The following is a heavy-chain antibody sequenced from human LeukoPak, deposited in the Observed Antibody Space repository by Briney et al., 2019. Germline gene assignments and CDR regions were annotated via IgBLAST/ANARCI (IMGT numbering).Heavy chain of an antibody. CDR2: IYTSGST. J-gene: IGHJ6*03. V-gene: IGHV4-4*07. D-gene: IGHD6-19*01. CDR3: ARIRGYGSDYYYYYMDV. CDR1: GGSISSYY. Sequence: SETLSLTCTVSGGSISSYYWGWIRQPAGKGLEWIGRIYTSGSTNYNPSLKSRVTISVDKSKNQFSLKMNSVTAADTAVYYCARIRGYGSDYYYYYMDVWGKGTTVAVSS.